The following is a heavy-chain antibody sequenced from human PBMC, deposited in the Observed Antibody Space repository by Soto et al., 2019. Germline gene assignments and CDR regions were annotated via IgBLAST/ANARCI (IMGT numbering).Heavy chain of an antibody. V-gene: IGHV4-30-2*01. J-gene: IGHJ5*02. CDR2: IYHSGST. CDR3: ARVPSP. Sequence: QVQRQESGSGLVKPSQSLSLTCAVSGGSISSGGYSWSWIRQPPGKGLEWIGYIYHSGSTYYNPSLKSRVTISVDRSKNQFSLKLTSVTAADTAVYYCARVPSPWGQGTLVTVSS. CDR1: GGSISSGGYS.